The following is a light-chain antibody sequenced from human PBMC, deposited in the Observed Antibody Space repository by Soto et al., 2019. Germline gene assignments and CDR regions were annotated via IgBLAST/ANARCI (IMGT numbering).Light chain of an antibody. CDR3: QQYNSYWT. V-gene: IGKV1-5*03. CDR2: KAS. CDR1: QSISSW. J-gene: IGKJ1*01. Sequence: DIQMTQSPSTLSASVGDRVTITCRASQSISSWLAWYQQKPGKAPKLLIYKASSLESGVPSRFRGSGSGTEFTLTISSLQPDDFATYYCQQYNSYWTFGQGTK.